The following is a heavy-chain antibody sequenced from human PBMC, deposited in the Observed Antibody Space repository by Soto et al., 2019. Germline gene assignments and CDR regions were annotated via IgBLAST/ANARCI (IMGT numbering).Heavy chain of an antibody. CDR2: IIPIFGTA. CDR1: GGTFSSYA. CDR3: ARDSADSSGWYNFRDAFDI. D-gene: IGHD6-19*01. V-gene: IGHV1-69*13. Sequence: ASVKVSCKASGGTFSSYAISWVRQAPGQGLEWMGGIIPIFGTANYAQKFQGRVTITADESTSTAYMELSSLRSEDTAVYYCARDSADSSGWYNFRDAFDIWGQGTMVTV. J-gene: IGHJ3*02.